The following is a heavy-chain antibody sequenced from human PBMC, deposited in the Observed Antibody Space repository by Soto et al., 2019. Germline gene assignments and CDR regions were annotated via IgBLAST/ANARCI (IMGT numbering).Heavy chain of an antibody. V-gene: IGHV4-61*03. J-gene: IGHJ3*02. D-gene: IGHD2-21*02. CDR2: IFYSGST. Sequence: PSSSXSLTWTFGVCCVISGSYWAGWIRQPPEKVLEWVAYIFYSGSTNYNPSLKSRVTISLEPCKNHFSLNLSSLNAAPTPAYYCDRHRTEHNDFDMCGQPPMV. CDR1: VCCVISGSYW. CDR3: DRHRTEHNDFDM.